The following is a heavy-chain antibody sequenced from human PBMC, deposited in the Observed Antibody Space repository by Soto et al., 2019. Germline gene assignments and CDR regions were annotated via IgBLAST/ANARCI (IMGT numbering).Heavy chain of an antibody. CDR1: GGSISSGGYS. Sequence: SETLSLTCTISGGSISSGGYSWSWIRQPPGKGLEWIGYIYHSGSTYYNPSLKSRVTISVDRSKNQFSLKLSSVTAADTAVYYCAREGGYNYFDYWGQGTLVTVSS. J-gene: IGHJ4*02. V-gene: IGHV4-30-2*01. CDR2: IYHSGST. CDR3: AREGGYNYFDY. D-gene: IGHD5-12*01.